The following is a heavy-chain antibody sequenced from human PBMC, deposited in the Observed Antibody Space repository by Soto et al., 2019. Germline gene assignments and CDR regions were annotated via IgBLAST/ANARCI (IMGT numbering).Heavy chain of an antibody. CDR3: ARCLLFCVAGFLCRPPHGFDY. CDR1: GFTFSSYA. CDR2: ISYDGSNK. J-gene: IGHJ4*02. D-gene: IGHD2-15*01. Sequence: GESLRLSCAASGFTFSSYAMHWVRQASGKGLEWVAVISYDGSNKYYADSVKGRFTISRDNSKNTLYLQMNSLRAEDTAVYYCARCLLFCVAGFLCRPPHGFDYWGQGILVTVSS. V-gene: IGHV3-30-3*01.